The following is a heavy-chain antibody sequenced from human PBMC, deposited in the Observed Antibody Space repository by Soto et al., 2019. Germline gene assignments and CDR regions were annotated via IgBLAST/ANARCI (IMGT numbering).Heavy chain of an antibody. D-gene: IGHD2-2*01. CDR1: GGTFSSYA. Sequence: QVQLVQSGAEVKKPGSSVKVSCKASGGTFSSYAISWVRQAPGQGLEWMGGIIPISDTTNYAQKFQGRVTITADESTSTAYMELSSLRSEDTAVYYCARSQGSSTSLEIYDYYYYGMDVWGQGTTFTVSS. CDR3: ARSQGSSTSLEIYDYYYYGMDV. J-gene: IGHJ6*02. CDR2: IIPISDTT. V-gene: IGHV1-69*01.